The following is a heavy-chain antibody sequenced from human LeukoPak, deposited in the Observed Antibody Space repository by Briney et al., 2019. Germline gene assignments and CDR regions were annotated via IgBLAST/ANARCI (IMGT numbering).Heavy chain of an antibody. CDR2: MNPNSGNT. CDR1: GFTFNAYN. D-gene: IGHD3-10*01. CDR3: ARAPPEGLLWFGVRAMDV. V-gene: IGHV1-8*03. J-gene: IGHJ6*03. Sequence: ASVKVSCKASGFTFNAYNIHWVRQAPGQGLEWMGWMNPNSGNTGYAQKFQGRVTITRNTSISTAYMELSSLRSEDTAVYYCARAPPEGLLWFGVRAMDVWGKGTTVTVSS.